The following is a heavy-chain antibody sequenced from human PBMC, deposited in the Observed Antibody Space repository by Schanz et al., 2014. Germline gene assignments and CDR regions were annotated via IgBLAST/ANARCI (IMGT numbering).Heavy chain of an antibody. CDR1: GFTFSSYG. D-gene: IGHD3-9*01. Sequence: QVQLVESGGGVAQPGRSLRLSCAASGFTFSSYGMHWVRQAPGKGLEWVAVISSDGSKKLYADSVKGRFTISRDNSKNTLFLQMSSLRAEDTAVYYCAKHVRSLTGNDYWGQGTLVTVSS. J-gene: IGHJ4*02. V-gene: IGHV3-30*18. CDR2: ISSDGSKK. CDR3: AKHVRSLTGNDY.